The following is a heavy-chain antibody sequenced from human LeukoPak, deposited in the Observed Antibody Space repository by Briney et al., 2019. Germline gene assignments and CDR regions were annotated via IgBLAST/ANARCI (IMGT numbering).Heavy chain of an antibody. CDR1: GFTFSSYS. D-gene: IGHD5-12*01. Sequence: GGSLRLSCAASGFTFSSYSMNWVRQAPGKGLEWVSYISSSSSTIYYADSVKGRFTISRDNAKNSLYLQMNSLRAEDTAVYYCAMLPRRGYSGYGSPLDYWGQGTLVTVSS. V-gene: IGHV3-48*04. CDR2: ISSSSSTI. J-gene: IGHJ4*02. CDR3: AMLPRRGYSGYGSPLDY.